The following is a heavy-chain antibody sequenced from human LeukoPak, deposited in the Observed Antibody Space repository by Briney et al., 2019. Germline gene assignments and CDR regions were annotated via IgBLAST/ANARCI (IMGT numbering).Heavy chain of an antibody. CDR3: ARYEYRYCSGGSCYSKDYYMDV. D-gene: IGHD2-15*01. J-gene: IGHJ6*03. Sequence: ASVKVSCKASGYTFTSYGISWVRQAPGQGLEWMGWISAYNGNTNYAQKLQGRVTMTTDTSTSTAYMELRSLRSDDTAVYYCARYEYRYCSGGSCYSKDYYMDVWGKGTTVTVSS. V-gene: IGHV1-18*04. CDR1: GYTFTSYG. CDR2: ISAYNGNT.